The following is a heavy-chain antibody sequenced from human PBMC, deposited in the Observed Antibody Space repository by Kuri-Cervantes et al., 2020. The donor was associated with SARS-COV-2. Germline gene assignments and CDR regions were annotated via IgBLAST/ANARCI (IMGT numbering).Heavy chain of an antibody. Sequence: ASVKVSCKASGYTFTSYYMHWVRQAPGQGLEWMGIINPSGGSTSYAQKFQGRVTMTRDTSTSTVYMELSSLRSDDTAVYYCARAFRYYDFWSGSDAFDIWGQGTMVTVSS. V-gene: IGHV1-46*01. CDR1: GYTFTSYY. CDR3: ARAFRYYDFWSGSDAFDI. J-gene: IGHJ3*02. CDR2: INPSGGST. D-gene: IGHD3-3*01.